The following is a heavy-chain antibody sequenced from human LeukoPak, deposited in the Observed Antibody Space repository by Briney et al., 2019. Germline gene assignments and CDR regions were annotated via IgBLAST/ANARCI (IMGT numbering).Heavy chain of an antibody. CDR1: GGTFSSYA. Sequence: GASVKVSCKASGGTFSSYAISWVRQAPGQGLEWMGGIIPIFGTANYAQKFQGRVTITADESTSTAYMELSSLRSEDTAVYYCARDRRRCSSTSCYVPDYWGQGTLVTVSS. V-gene: IGHV1-69*13. CDR2: IIPIFGTA. J-gene: IGHJ4*02. CDR3: ARDRRRCSSTSCYVPDY. D-gene: IGHD2-2*01.